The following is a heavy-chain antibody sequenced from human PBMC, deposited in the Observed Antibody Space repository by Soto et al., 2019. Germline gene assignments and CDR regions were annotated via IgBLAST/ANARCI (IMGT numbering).Heavy chain of an antibody. CDR3: ATWRSGHWFDY. V-gene: IGHV5-51*01. Sequence: GESLKISCKGSGDSFSTYSIGWVRQVPGKGLERIGNIFSSDSNAGYSPSFQGQVTISVDKSISTTYLQWSSLKASDTAIYYCATWRSGHWFDYWGQGTLVTVSS. CDR1: GDSFSTYS. CDR2: IFSSDSNA. D-gene: IGHD2-21*01. J-gene: IGHJ4*02.